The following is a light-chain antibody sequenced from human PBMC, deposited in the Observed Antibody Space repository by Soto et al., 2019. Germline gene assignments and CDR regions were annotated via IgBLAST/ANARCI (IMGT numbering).Light chain of an antibody. CDR1: SSNIGAGYD. CDR2: GNS. CDR3: QSYDSSLSGSVV. J-gene: IGLJ2*01. V-gene: IGLV1-40*01. Sequence: QSVLTQPPSVSGAPGQRVTISCTGSSSNIGAGYDVHWYQQLPGTAPKLLIYGNSKRPSGVPDRFSGSTSGTSASLAITGLLAEDEADYYCQSYDSSLSGSVVFGGGTKLTVL.